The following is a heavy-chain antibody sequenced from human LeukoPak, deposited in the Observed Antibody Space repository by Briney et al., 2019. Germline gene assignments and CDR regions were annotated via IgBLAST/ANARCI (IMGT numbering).Heavy chain of an antibody. CDR1: GGSISSYY. CDR3: ARNYDSSGSDAFDI. J-gene: IGHJ3*02. D-gene: IGHD3-22*01. V-gene: IGHV4-59*01. Sequence: PSETLSLTCTVSGGSISSYYWSWIRQPPGKGLEWIGYIYYSGSTNYNPPLKSRVTISVDTSKNQFSLKLSSVTAADTAVYYCARNYDSSGSDAFDIWGQGTMVTVSS. CDR2: IYYSGST.